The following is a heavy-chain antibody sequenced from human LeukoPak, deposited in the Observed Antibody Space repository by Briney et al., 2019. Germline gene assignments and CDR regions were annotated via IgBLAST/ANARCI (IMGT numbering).Heavy chain of an antibody. Sequence: GGSLRLSCAASGFTFSSYAMSWVRQAPGKGLEWVSAISGSGGSTYYADSVKGRFTISRDNSKNTLYLQMNSLRAEDTAVYYCAKAGSSLWLREFPPHFDYWGQGTLVTVSS. CDR2: ISGSGGST. J-gene: IGHJ4*02. CDR3: AKAGSSLWLREFPPHFDY. D-gene: IGHD3-10*01. V-gene: IGHV3-23*01. CDR1: GFTFSSYA.